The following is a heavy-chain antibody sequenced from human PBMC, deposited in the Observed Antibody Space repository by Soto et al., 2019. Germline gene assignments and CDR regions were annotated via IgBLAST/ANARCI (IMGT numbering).Heavy chain of an antibody. CDR2: ISYDGGNE. V-gene: IGHV3-30*18. CDR1: GFTFRSYG. Sequence: GGSLRLSSSGSGFTFRSYGIHWVRQAPGKGLEWVALISYDGGNEKYTESVKDRFTISRDDSHNVAYLQMSSLRTEDTAMYYCAKDRYSGTYPTDFDYWGQGSLVTVSS. J-gene: IGHJ4*02. D-gene: IGHD1-26*01. CDR3: AKDRYSGTYPTDFDY.